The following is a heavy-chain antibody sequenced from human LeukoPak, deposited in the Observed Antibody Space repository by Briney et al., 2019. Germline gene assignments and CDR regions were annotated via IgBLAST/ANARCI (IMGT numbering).Heavy chain of an antibody. V-gene: IGHV4-59*08. J-gene: IGHJ4*02. D-gene: IGHD6-13*01. Sequence: PFGTPSLTCTVSGGSISSYYRSWIRQPPGKGLEWSGYIYYSGGTNYNPSLKSRVTISVDTSKNQFSLKLSSVTAADTAVYYCARRLSGPGIAAAGSGYYFDYWGQGTLVTVSS. CDR2: IYYSGGT. CDR1: GGSISSYY. CDR3: ARRLSGPGIAAAGSGYYFDY.